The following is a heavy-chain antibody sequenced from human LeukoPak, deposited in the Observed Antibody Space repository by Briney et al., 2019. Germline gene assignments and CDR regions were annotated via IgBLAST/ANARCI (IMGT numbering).Heavy chain of an antibody. D-gene: IGHD3-22*01. V-gene: IGHV4-34*01. CDR1: GGSFSGYY. Sequence: SETLSLTCAVYGGSFSGYYWSWIRQPPGKGLEWIGEINHSGSTNYNPSLKSRVTISVDTSKNQSSLKLSSVTAADTAVYYCARIRRGYYDSSGYYYYFDYWGQGTLVTVSS. CDR2: INHSGST. CDR3: ARIRRGYYDSSGYYYYFDY. J-gene: IGHJ4*02.